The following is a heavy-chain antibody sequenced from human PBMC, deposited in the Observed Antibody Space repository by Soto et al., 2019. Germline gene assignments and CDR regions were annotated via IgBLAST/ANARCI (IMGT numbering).Heavy chain of an antibody. V-gene: IGHV1-69*13. Sequence: SVKTSCKASGAPFSSYAISWVRQAPGQGLEWMGGFVPIIGTANYAQKFQGRVTITADESTSTAYMELISLRSEAPADYYPARVGGSIAARSFAFDIWGQGTMGAV. CDR1: GAPFSSYA. CDR2: FVPIIGTA. D-gene: IGHD6-6*01. CDR3: ARVGGSIAARSFAFDI. J-gene: IGHJ3*02.